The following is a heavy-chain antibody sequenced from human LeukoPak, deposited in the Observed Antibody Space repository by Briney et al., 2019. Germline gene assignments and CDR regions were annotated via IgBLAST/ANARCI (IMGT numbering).Heavy chain of an antibody. CDR2: ISSSSSSI. Sequence: GGSLRLSCAASGFTFSGYSMNWVRQVPGKGLEWVSSISSSSSSIYYADSVKGRFTISRDNAKNSLYLQMNSLRAEDTAVYYCARVGQRSTQKFDILTGYLFWGQGTLVTVSS. CDR3: ARVGQRSTQKFDILTGYLF. CDR1: GFTFSGYS. J-gene: IGHJ4*02. V-gene: IGHV3-21*01. D-gene: IGHD3-9*01.